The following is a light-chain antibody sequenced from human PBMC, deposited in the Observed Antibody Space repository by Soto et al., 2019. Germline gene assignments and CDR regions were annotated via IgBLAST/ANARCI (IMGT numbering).Light chain of an antibody. CDR1: SSTFANNY. J-gene: IGLJ2*01. V-gene: IGLV1-47*01. CDR2: RTD. CDR3: AAYTGNWNGSV. Sequence: QSALTQPPSVSGTPGQRVSISCSGDSSTFANNYVHWYQQVPGAAPKLLMYRTDQRPSVVPERFSGSKSGTSASLTISGLRPEDEAQYYCAAYTGNWNGSVFGGGTKLTVL.